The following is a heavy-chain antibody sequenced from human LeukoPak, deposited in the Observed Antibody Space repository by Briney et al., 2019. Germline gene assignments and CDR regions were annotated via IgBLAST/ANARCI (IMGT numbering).Heavy chain of an antibody. CDR2: IYPGDSDT. CDR1: GYSFTSYW. V-gene: IGHV5-51*01. D-gene: IGHD3-22*01. J-gene: IGHJ3*02. CDR3: ARGRSGYNAFDI. Sequence: GESLKISCEGSGYSFTSYWVAWVRQTPGKGLDWMGIIYPGDSDTRYSPSFQGQVTISADKSISTAYLQWSSLKASDTAMYYCARGRSGYNAFDIWGQGTMVTVSS.